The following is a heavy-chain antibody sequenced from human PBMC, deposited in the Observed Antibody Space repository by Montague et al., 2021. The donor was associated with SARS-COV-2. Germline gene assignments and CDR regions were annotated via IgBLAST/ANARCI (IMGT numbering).Heavy chain of an antibody. CDR3: VAEWLAIYYFDF. J-gene: IGHJ4*02. D-gene: IGHD6-19*01. Sequence: SETLSLTCTVSGGSISSYYWSWIRQSAGKGLEWNGRIHTSGRTDYNPSLNSRVTMSVDTSKNQFSLRLSSVTAADTAVDYYVAEWLAIYYFDFWGQGTLVTVSS. V-gene: IGHV4-4*07. CDR2: IHTSGRT. CDR1: GGSISSYY.